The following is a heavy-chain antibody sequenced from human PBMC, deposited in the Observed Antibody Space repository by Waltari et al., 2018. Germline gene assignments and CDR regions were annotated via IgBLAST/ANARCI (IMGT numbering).Heavy chain of an antibody. D-gene: IGHD5-12*01. CDR2: IIPILGIA. J-gene: IGHJ6*03. CDR1: GGTFSSYA. Sequence: VKKPGSSVKVSCKASGGTFSSYAISWVRQAPGQGLEWMGGIIPILGIANYAQKFQGRVTITADKSTSTAYMELSSLRSEDTAVYYCATYSGYDYYYYYMDVWGKGTTVTVSS. V-gene: IGHV1-69*10. CDR3: ATYSGYDYYYYYMDV.